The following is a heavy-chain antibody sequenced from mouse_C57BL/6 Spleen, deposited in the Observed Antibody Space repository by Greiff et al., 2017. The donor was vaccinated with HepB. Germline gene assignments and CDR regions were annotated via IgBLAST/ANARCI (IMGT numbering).Heavy chain of an antibody. V-gene: IGHV1-64*01. Sequence: QVQLQQPGAELVKPGASVKLSCKASGYTFTSYWMHWVKQRPGQGLEWIGMIHPNSGSTNYNEKFKSKATLTVDKSSSTAYMHLSSLTSEDSAVYYCARGGYYDYDPFDYWGQGTTLTVSS. CDR1: GYTFTSYW. CDR3: ARGGYYDYDPFDY. J-gene: IGHJ2*01. D-gene: IGHD2-4*01. CDR2: IHPNSGST.